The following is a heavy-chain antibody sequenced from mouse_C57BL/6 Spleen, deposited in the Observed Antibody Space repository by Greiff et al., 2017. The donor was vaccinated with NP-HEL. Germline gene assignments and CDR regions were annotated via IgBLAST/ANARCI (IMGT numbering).Heavy chain of an antibody. CDR2: IYIGNGYT. CDR3: ARSYSYDLYFDY. J-gene: IGHJ2*01. Sequence: EVQLQQSGAELVRPGSSVKMSCKTSGYTFTSYGINWVKQRPGQGLEWIGYIYIGNGYTKYNEKFKGKATLTSDTSSSTAYMQLSSLTSEDSAIYFCARSYSYDLYFDYWGQGTTLTVSS. V-gene: IGHV1-58*01. D-gene: IGHD1-1*02. CDR1: GYTFTSYG.